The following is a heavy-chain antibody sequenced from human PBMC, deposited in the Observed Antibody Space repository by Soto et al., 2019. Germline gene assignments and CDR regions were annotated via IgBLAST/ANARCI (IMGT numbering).Heavy chain of an antibody. Sequence: WGSLRLSCAAAEFTFNNPCMNWVRQAPGKGLEWVGRIRSKADGGTTDYAASVKDRFTISRDDSKNTLHLQMNSLKIEDTAVYYCTTEPNYSNYFDYWGQGTLVTVSS. CDR3: TTEPNYSNYFDY. J-gene: IGHJ4*02. D-gene: IGHD4-4*01. CDR2: IRSKADGGTT. V-gene: IGHV3-15*07. CDR1: EFTFNNPC.